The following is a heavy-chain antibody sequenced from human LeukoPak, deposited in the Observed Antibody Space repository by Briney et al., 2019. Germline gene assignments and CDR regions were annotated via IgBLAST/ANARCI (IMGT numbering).Heavy chain of an antibody. CDR1: GASISSGDYY. V-gene: IGHV4-30-4*01. Sequence: SETLSLTCTVSGASISSGDYYWSWIRQPPGRGLEWIGYIYYSGSTYYNPSLQGRVTLSVDTSKNQFYLKLSSVTAADTAVYYCARVYYYDSSALAFDIWGQGTMVTVSS. CDR3: ARVYYYDSSALAFDI. CDR2: IYYSGST. D-gene: IGHD3-22*01. J-gene: IGHJ3*02.